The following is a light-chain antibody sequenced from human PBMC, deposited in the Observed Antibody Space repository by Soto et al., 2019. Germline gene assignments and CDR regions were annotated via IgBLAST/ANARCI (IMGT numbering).Light chain of an antibody. CDR1: QSIGTS. V-gene: IGKV1-5*01. J-gene: IGKJ1*01. CDR3: QQYYDFVT. Sequence: DIQMTQSPSALSASLGDRVTLTCRASQSIGTSLAWYQQSPGKAPKVVIYDASTLERGIPSRFTGSAYGTEFTLTISSLQPDDFATYYCQQYYDFVTFGQGTRLDMK. CDR2: DAS.